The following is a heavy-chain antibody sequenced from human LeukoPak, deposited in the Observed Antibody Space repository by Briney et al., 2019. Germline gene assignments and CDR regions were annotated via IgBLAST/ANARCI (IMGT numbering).Heavy chain of an antibody. D-gene: IGHD4-17*01. Sequence: SETLSLTCTVSDGPITNYDWSWVRQPPGKGLEFIGHVHYSGTANYNPSLRSRVTISIDTSKKHFFLKLKSVTAADTAVYYCARGYGDFRVEGRYFHSWGQGTLVTVSS. CDR2: VHYSGTA. CDR3: ARGYGDFRVEGRYFHS. CDR1: DGPITNYD. J-gene: IGHJ4*02. V-gene: IGHV4-59*01.